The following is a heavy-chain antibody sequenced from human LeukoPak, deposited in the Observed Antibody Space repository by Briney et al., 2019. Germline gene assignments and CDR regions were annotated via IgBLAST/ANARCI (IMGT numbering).Heavy chain of an antibody. CDR2: IGGDGIA. CDR1: GFTFSSYW. J-gene: IGHJ4*02. D-gene: IGHD3-16*01. V-gene: IGHV3-48*04. CDR3: AKDRANWAIDD. Sequence: GGSLRLSCAASGFTFSSYWMNWVRQAPGKGLEWISYIGGDGIAFYADSVKGRFTASKDDARKSMYLQMNSLRVEDTAVYYCAKDRANWAIDDWGQGTQVTVSS.